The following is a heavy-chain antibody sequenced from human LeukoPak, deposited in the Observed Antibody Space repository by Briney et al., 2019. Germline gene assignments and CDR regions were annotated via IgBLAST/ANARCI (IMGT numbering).Heavy chain of an antibody. CDR2: VYYSGST. CDR1: GDSIRSYH. D-gene: IGHD2-15*01. V-gene: IGHV4-59*08. CDR3: ATYTRHCSGGTCYSMDY. J-gene: IGHJ4*02. Sequence: SETLSLTCTVSGDSIRSYHWTWIRQPPGGGLEWIGYVYYSGSTKYNPSREGPVRRSLDTSNNQFSLRLSSLTAADTAIYYCATYTRHCSGGTCYSMDYWGQGT.